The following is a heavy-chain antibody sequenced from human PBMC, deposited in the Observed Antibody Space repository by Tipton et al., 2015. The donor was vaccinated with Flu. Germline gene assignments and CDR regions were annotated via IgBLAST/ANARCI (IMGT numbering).Heavy chain of an antibody. V-gene: IGHV3-21*01. CDR3: VYWTGDY. D-gene: IGHD1-1*01. CDR2: ISRSSTYI. Sequence: SLRLSCTASVFPFSSYSMNWVRQAPGKGLEWVASISRSSTYIYYADSVEGRFTISRDDARNSAYLQMNSLRADDTAVYYCVYWTGDYWGQGTLVTVSS. CDR1: VFPFSSYS. J-gene: IGHJ4*02.